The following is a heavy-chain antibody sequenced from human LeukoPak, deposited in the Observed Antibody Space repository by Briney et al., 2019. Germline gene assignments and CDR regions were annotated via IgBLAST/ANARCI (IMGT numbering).Heavy chain of an antibody. CDR3: ARSIGTYYYDTSGAYYFGY. Sequence: GGSLRLSCAASAFTFSSYSMTWVRQAPGKGLEWVSSISSSRNYKYYADSVKGRFTISGDNAKNSLYLQMNSLRAEDTAVYYCARSIGTYYYDTSGAYYFGYWGQGTLVTVSS. D-gene: IGHD3-22*01. V-gene: IGHV3-21*01. J-gene: IGHJ4*02. CDR2: ISSSRNYK. CDR1: AFTFSSYS.